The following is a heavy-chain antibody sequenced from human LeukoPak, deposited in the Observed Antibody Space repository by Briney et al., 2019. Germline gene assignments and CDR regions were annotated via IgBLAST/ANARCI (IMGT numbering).Heavy chain of an antibody. Sequence: SETLSLTCTVSGGSVSRYYWNWIRQPPGERLEWIGWIHYSGSTAYNPSLESRVTMSVDTSKNRISLKMTSVTAADTATYYCARWGYFDSSGYFVVDYWGQGALVTVSS. CDR2: IHYSGST. CDR1: GGSVSRYY. D-gene: IGHD3-22*01. CDR3: ARWGYFDSSGYFVVDY. V-gene: IGHV4-59*02. J-gene: IGHJ4*02.